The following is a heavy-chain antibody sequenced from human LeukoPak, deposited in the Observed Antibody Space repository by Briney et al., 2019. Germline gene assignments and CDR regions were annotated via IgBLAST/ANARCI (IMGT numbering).Heavy chain of an antibody. CDR2: IKQDGSEK. J-gene: IGHJ4*02. CDR3: AKLPPYGDLDY. Sequence: GGSLRLSCAASGFSFSSYWMSWVRQAPGKGLEWVANIKQDGSEKHYVDSVKGRFTISRDNAKNSLYLQMNSLRVEDTAVYYCAKLPPYGDLDYWGQGTLVTVSS. D-gene: IGHD4-17*01. V-gene: IGHV3-7*01. CDR1: GFSFSSYW.